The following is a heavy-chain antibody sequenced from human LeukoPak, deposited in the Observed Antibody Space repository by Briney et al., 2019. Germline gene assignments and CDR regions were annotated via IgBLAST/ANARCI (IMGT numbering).Heavy chain of an antibody. V-gene: IGHV3-49*04. CDR2: IRSKAYGGTT. CDR1: GFTFGDYA. CDR3: TREGSAPYYYYYYYMDV. J-gene: IGHJ6*03. Sequence: GGSLRLSCTASGFTFGDYAMSWVRQAPGKGREWVGFIRSKAYGGTTEYAASVKGRFTISRDDSKSIAYLQMNSLKTEDTAVYYCTREGSAPYYYYYYYMDVWGKGTTVTVSS.